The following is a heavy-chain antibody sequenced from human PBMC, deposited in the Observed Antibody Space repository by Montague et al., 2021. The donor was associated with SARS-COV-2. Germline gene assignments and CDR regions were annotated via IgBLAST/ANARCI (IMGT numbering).Heavy chain of an antibody. CDR2: IYNSGST. CDR1: GGSISGYY. D-gene: IGHD1-20*01. Sequence: SETLSLTCTVSGGSISGYYWSWFRQSAGKGLEWIGRIYNSGSTSXSPSLKSRVTMSVDTSKNQFSLKLSSVTAADTAVYYCVRDQGRSNWNYPDYWGQGTLVTVS. V-gene: IGHV4-4*07. CDR3: VRDQGRSNWNYPDY. J-gene: IGHJ4*02.